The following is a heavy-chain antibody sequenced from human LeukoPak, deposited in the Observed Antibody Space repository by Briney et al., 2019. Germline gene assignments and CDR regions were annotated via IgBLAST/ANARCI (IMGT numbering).Heavy chain of an antibody. Sequence: PSQTLSLTCAVSGGSISSGGYSWSWIRQPPGKGLEWIGYIYHSGSTYYNPSLKSRVTISVDRSKNQFSLKLSSVTAADTAVYYCARVVGLKVLDPISYYYYYYMDVWGKGTTVTVSS. V-gene: IGHV4-30-2*01. CDR3: ARVVGLKVLDPISYYYYYYMDV. J-gene: IGHJ6*03. CDR1: GGSISSGGYS. CDR2: IYHSGST. D-gene: IGHD2-15*01.